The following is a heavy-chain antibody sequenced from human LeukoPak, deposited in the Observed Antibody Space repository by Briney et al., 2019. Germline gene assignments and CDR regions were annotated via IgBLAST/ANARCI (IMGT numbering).Heavy chain of an antibody. V-gene: IGHV1-3*01. CDR1: GYTFTSYA. CDR2: INAGNGNT. D-gene: IGHD3-10*01. Sequence: GPSVKVSCKASGYTFTSYAMHWVRQAPGQRLEWMGWINAGNGNTKYSQKFQGRVTITRDTSASTAYMELSSLRSEDTAVYYCARVRSRKTYYYGSGGAAFDIWGQGTMVTVSS. J-gene: IGHJ3*02. CDR3: ARVRSRKTYYYGSGGAAFDI.